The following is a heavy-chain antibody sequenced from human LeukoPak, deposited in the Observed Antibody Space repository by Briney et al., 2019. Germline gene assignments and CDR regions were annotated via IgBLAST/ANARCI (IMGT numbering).Heavy chain of an antibody. CDR3: ARDWGYCTNGVCYAFDH. Sequence: ASVTVSCKASGYTFTSYYMHWVRQAPGQGREWMGMINPSGGSTSYAQKFQGRVTITRDMATSTVYMELSSLRSEDTAVYYCARDWGYCTNGVCYAFDHWGQGTLVTVSS. J-gene: IGHJ4*02. CDR1: GYTFTSYY. CDR2: INPSGGST. D-gene: IGHD2-8*01. V-gene: IGHV1-46*01.